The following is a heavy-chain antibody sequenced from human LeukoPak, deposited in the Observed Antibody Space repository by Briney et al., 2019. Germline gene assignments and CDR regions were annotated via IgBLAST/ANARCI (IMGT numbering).Heavy chain of an antibody. CDR1: GGTFSSYA. J-gene: IGHJ5*02. CDR3: AREVRDIVVVPAARWFDP. V-gene: IGHV1-69*05. CDR2: IIPIFGIA. Sequence: SVKVSCKASGGTFSSYAISWVRQAPGQGLEWMGGIIPIFGIANYAQKFQGRVTITTDESTSTAYMELSSLRSEDTAVYYCAREVRDIVVVPAARWFDPWGQGTLVTVSS. D-gene: IGHD2-2*01.